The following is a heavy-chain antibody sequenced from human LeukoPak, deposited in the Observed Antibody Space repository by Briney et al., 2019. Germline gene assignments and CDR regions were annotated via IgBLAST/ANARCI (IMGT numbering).Heavy chain of an antibody. V-gene: IGHV1-69*13. J-gene: IGHJ6*02. CDR3: ARANWDGSDYYGMDV. Sequence: SVKVSCKASGGTFSSYAISWVRQAPGQGLEWMGGIIPIFGTANYAQKFQGRATITADESTSTAYMELSSLRSEDTAVYYCARANWDGSDYYGMDVWGQGTTVTVSS. CDR2: IIPIFGTA. D-gene: IGHD3-10*01. CDR1: GGTFSSYA.